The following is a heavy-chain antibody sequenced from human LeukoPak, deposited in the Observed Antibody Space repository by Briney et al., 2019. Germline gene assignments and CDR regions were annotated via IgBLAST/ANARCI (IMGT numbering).Heavy chain of an antibody. J-gene: IGHJ4*02. CDR1: GFSFSTYA. D-gene: IGHD2-15*01. Sequence: GGSLRLSCAASGFSFSTYAMSWVRQAPGKGLEWVSGVNGNDGSTSYADSVKGRFTIFRDNSKNTVYLQMNSLRVEDTAVYYCAKQLGYCSDGSCYFPYWGQGTLVTVSS. V-gene: IGHV3-23*01. CDR3: AKQLGYCSDGSCYFPY. CDR2: VNGNDGST.